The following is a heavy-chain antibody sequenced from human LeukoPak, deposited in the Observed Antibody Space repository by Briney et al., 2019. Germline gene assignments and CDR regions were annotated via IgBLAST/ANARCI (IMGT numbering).Heavy chain of an antibody. CDR1: GGSISSSSCY. D-gene: IGHD3-22*01. J-gene: IGHJ1*01. CDR2: IYYSGST. Sequence: SETLSLTCTVSGGSISSSSCYWGWIRQPPGTGLEWIGSIYYSGSTYYNPSLKSRVTISVDTSKNQFSLKLSSVTAADTAVYYCARKTYYYDSSGEEYFQHWGQGTLVTVSS. V-gene: IGHV4-39*07. CDR3: ARKTYYYDSSGEEYFQH.